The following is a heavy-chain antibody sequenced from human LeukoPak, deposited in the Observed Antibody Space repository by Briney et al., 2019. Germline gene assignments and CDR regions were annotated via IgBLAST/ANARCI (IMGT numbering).Heavy chain of an antibody. CDR2: INHSGST. V-gene: IGHV4-34*01. Sequence: SETLSLTCAVSGVSISGSYYYWSWIRQPPGKGLEWIGEINHSGSTNYNPSLKSRVTISVDTSKNQFSLKLSSVTAADTAVYYCARKLWYGSSFDYWGQGTLVTVSS. CDR1: GVSISGSYYY. CDR3: ARKLWYGSSFDY. J-gene: IGHJ4*02. D-gene: IGHD3-16*01.